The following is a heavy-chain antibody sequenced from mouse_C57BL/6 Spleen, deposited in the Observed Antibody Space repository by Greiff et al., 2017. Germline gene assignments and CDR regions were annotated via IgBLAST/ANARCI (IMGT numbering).Heavy chain of an antibody. CDR1: GFTFSSYA. V-gene: IGHV5-9-1*02. D-gene: IGHD1-1*01. J-gene: IGHJ2*01. CDR2: ISSGGDYI. Sequence: EVKLMESGEGLVKPGGSLKLSCAASGFTFSSYAMSWVRQTPEKRLEWVAYISSGGDYIYYADTVKGRFTISRDNARNTLYLQMSSLKSEDTAMYYCTRDYGGDYFDYWGQGTTLTVSS. CDR3: TRDYGGDYFDY.